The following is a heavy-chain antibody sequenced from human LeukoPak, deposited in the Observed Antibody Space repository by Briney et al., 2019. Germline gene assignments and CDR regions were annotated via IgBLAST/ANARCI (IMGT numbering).Heavy chain of an antibody. D-gene: IGHD3-22*01. CDR2: ISSSGSYI. V-gene: IGHV3-21*01. J-gene: IGHJ1*01. Sequence: PGGSLRLSCAASGFTFSNFAMSWVRQAPGKGLEWVSSISSSGSYIYYADSMQGRFTISRDNSKNSLFLQMNSLRAEDTAVYYCARGLYPDYYVSSGSSPPEHWGQGTLVTVSS. CDR1: GFTFSNFA. CDR3: ARGLYPDYYVSSGSSPPEH.